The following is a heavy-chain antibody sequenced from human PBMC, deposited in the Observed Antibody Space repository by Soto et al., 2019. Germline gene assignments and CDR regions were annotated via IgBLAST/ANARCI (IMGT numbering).Heavy chain of an antibody. J-gene: IGHJ4*02. CDR3: ARRDYFDPFGY. CDR2: IYCTGST. V-gene: IGHV4-39*01. Sequence: SYTLSLTCTLSVGSIRSSRYFWGWIRQPPAKGLGWIGTIYCTGSTYYNPSLRSRVTVSLDPSKNQFSLKMFSVTASDTAVYYCARRDYFDPFGYWGQGTLVT. D-gene: IGHD3-22*01. CDR1: VGSIRSSRYF.